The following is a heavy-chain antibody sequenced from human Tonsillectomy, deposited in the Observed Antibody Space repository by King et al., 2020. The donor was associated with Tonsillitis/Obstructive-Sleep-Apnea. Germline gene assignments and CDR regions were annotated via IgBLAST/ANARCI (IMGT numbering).Heavy chain of an antibody. CDR2: ISSSGSTI. CDR3: ARDKLGWYFDL. Sequence: VQLVESGGGLEQPGGSLRLSCAASGFTFSSYDMNWVRQAPGKGLEGVSYISSSGSTIYYADSLKGRFTISRDNAKNSLYLQMKSRRAEDTAVYYCARDKLGWYFDLWGRGTLVTVSS. D-gene: IGHD1-7*01. V-gene: IGHV3-48*03. J-gene: IGHJ2*01. CDR1: GFTFSSYD.